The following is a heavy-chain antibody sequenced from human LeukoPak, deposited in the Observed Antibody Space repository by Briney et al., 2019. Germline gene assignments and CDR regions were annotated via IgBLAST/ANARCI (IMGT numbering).Heavy chain of an antibody. J-gene: IGHJ4*02. CDR1: GGTFTSYA. CDR3: ARTGDPRGYSSY. Sequence: SVKVSCKDSGGTFTSYAISWVRQAPGQGLEWMGRIIPILGIANYAQKFQGRVTITADKSTSTAYMELSSLRSEDTAVYYCARTGDPRGYSSYWGQGTLVTVSS. CDR2: IIPILGIA. V-gene: IGHV1-69*04. D-gene: IGHD5-18*01.